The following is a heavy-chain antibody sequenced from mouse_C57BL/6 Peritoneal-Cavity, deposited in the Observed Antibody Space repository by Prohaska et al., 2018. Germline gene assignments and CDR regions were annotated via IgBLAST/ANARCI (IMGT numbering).Heavy chain of an antibody. J-gene: IGHJ1*03. CDR2: ITHSGET. CDR3: AGDRDGYWYFDV. D-gene: IGHD2-3*01. CDR1: GFPITSGYY. V-gene: IGHV12-3*01. Sequence: QMQLQESGPGLVKPSQSLFLTCSLTGFPITSGYYWFWILQSPGNPLEWMGYITHSGETFYKPSLQSPISITRETSKNQCFLQLNSVTTEDTAMYYCAGDRDGYWYFDVWGTGTTVTVSS.